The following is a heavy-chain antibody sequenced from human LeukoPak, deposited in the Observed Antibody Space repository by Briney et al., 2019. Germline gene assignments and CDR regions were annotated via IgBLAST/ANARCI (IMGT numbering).Heavy chain of an antibody. J-gene: IGHJ4*02. CDR1: GFTFSSYW. V-gene: IGHV3-7*01. CDR3: AKAGGSGSYRDFDY. CDR2: IKQDGSEK. Sequence: PGGSLRLSCAASGFTFSSYWMSWVRQAPGKGLEWVANIKQDGSEKYYVDSVKGRFTISRDNAKNSLYLQMNSLRAEDTAVYYCAKAGGSGSYRDFDYWGQGTLVTVSS. D-gene: IGHD3-10*01.